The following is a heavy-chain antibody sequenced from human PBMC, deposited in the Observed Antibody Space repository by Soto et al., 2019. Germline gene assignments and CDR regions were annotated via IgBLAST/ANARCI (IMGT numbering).Heavy chain of an antibody. D-gene: IGHD3-3*01. CDR3: ARKVAYSKTSCYSAVDV. CDR2: IYYSGST. Sequence: PSETLSLTCTVSGGSISSGGYYWSWIRQHPGKGLEGIGYIYYSGSTYYNPSLKSRVTISVETSKNQLSLKLTSVTAADTAVYYCARKVAYSKTSCYSAVDVWGKGTMVTVSS. CDR1: GGSISSGGYY. V-gene: IGHV4-31*03. J-gene: IGHJ6*04.